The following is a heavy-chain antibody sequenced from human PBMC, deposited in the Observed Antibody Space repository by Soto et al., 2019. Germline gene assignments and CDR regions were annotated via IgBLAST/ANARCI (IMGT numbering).Heavy chain of an antibody. V-gene: IGHV4-39*01. D-gene: IGHD6-6*01. Sequence: QLQLQESGPGLVKPSETLSLTCTVSGGSISSSSYYWGWIRQPPGKGLEWIGSIYYSGSTYYNPSLKSRVTISVDTSKNQFSLKLSSVTAADTAVYYCARLSKQLVMGRLNWFDPWGQGTLVTVSS. J-gene: IGHJ5*02. CDR2: IYYSGST. CDR3: ARLSKQLVMGRLNWFDP. CDR1: GGSISSSSYY.